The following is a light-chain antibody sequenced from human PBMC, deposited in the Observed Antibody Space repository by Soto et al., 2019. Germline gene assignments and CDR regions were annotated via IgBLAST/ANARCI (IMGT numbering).Light chain of an antibody. CDR3: AAWDDSLSGWV. J-gene: IGLJ3*02. CDR2: SNY. CDR1: SSNIGSNT. V-gene: IGLV1-44*01. Sequence: QSVLTQPPSASGTPGQGVTISCSGSSSNIGSNTVNWYQHLPGTAPKLLIFSNYQRPSGVPDRFSGSKSGTSASLAISRLQSEDEADYYCAAWDDSLSGWVFGGGTKLTVL.